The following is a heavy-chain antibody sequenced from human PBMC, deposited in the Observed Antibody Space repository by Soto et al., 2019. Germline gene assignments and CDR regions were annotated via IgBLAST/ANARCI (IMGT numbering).Heavy chain of an antibody. CDR3: ASSPAAGVYYYYGMDV. CDR1: GYTFTSYD. V-gene: IGHV1-8*01. Sequence: GASVKVSCKASGYTFTSYDINWVRQATGQGLEWMGWMNPNSGNTGYAQKFQGRVTITRDTSASTAYMELSSLRSEDTAVYYCASSPAAGVYYYYGMDVWGQGTTVTVSS. J-gene: IGHJ6*02. CDR2: MNPNSGNT. D-gene: IGHD6-13*01.